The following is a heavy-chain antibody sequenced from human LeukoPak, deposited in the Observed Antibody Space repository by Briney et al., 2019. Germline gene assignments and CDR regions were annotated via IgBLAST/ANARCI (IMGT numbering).Heavy chain of an antibody. V-gene: IGHV4-61*02. CDR1: GGSISSGSYY. CDR2: IYTSGST. CDR3: ASFAWLRSTFDY. D-gene: IGHD5-12*01. J-gene: IGHJ4*02. Sequence: SETLSLTCTVSGGSISSGSYYWRWIRQPAGKGLEWIGRIYTSGSTNYNPSLKSRVTISVDTSKNQFSLKLSSVTAADTAVYYCASFAWLRSTFDYWGQGTLVTVSS.